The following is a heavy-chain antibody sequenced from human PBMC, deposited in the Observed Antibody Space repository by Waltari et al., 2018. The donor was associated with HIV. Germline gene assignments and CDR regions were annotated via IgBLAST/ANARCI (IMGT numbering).Heavy chain of an antibody. CDR1: GFTFSSYG. V-gene: IGHV3-30*18. CDR3: AKDARFLDLDYYYGMDV. Sequence: QVQLVESGGGVVQPGRSLRLSCAASGFTFSSYGMHWVRQAPGKGLEWVAFITYDGSNKYYADPCKGRFTISRDNSKNTLYLQMNSLRAEDTAVYYCAKDARFLDLDYYYGMDVWGQGTTVTVSS. D-gene: IGHD3-3*01. J-gene: IGHJ6*02. CDR2: ITYDGSNK.